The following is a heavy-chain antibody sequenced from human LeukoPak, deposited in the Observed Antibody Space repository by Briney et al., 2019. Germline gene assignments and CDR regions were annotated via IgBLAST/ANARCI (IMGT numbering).Heavy chain of an antibody. CDR1: GGSISSYY. CDR3: ARAGGAHFDY. J-gene: IGHJ4*02. D-gene: IGHD6-25*01. Sequence: PSETLSLTCTVSGGSISSYYWSWIRQPPGKGLEWIGYIYYSGSTNYNPSLKSRVTISVDTSKNQFSLKLSSVTAADTAVYYCARAGGAHFDYWGQGTLVTVSS. V-gene: IGHV4-59*08. CDR2: IYYSGST.